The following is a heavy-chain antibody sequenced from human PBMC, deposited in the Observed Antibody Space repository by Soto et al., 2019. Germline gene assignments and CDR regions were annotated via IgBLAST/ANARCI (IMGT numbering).Heavy chain of an antibody. CDR2: IWYDGSNK. CDR3: ARARWNAFDI. Sequence: QVQLVESGGGVVQPGRSLRLSCAASGFTFSDYGMHWVRQAPGKGLEWVAVIWYDGSNKYYADSVKGRFTISRDNSKNTLYLQLNSLRVEDTAVYYCARARWNAFDIWGQGTMVTVSS. J-gene: IGHJ3*02. CDR1: GFTFSDYG. D-gene: IGHD4-17*01. V-gene: IGHV3-33*01.